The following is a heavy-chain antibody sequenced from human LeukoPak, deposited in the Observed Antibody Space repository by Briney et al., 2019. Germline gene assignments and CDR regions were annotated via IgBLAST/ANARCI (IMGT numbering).Heavy chain of an antibody. D-gene: IGHD5-12*01. CDR3: ARGRSGYDYETNWFDP. J-gene: IGHJ5*02. CDR2: IYYSGST. CDR1: GGSVSSGSYY. Sequence: SETLSLTCTVPGGSVSSGSYYWSWIRQPPGKGLEWIGYIYYSGSTNYNPSLKSRVTISVDTSKNQFSLKLSSVTAADTAVYYCARGRSGYDYETNWFDPWGQGTLVTVSS. V-gene: IGHV4-61*01.